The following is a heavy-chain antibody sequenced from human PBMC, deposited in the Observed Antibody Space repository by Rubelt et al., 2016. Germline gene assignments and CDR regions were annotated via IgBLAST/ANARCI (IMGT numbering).Heavy chain of an antibody. CDR2: IYYSGST. V-gene: IGHV4-59*01. CDR3: ARGLAPYTAMVTLWFDP. Sequence: QVQLQESGPGLVKPSETLSLTCTVSGGSISSYYWSWIRQPPGKGLEWIGYIYYSGSTHYNPSLKSRVTMSGDTSKNQVSLKLSSVTAADTAVYYWARGLAPYTAMVTLWFDPWGQGTLVTVSS. D-gene: IGHD5-18*01. CDR1: GGSISSYY. J-gene: IGHJ5*02.